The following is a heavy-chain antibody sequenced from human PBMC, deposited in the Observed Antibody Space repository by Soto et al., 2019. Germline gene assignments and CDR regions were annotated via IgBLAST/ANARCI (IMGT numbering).Heavy chain of an antibody. CDR3: ARDLIGHDIYDTIGYCCEH. D-gene: IGHD3-22*01. Sequence: QVQLIQFGAEVKKPGASVKVSCNASVDTFTKFHIHWVRQAPGQGLEWMGMIEPSGGVTRDAQKVQGRIILTRDTATRSVYMERRSLTSEDTAVDYCARDLIGHDIYDTIGYCCEHWGHGTLVKVSA. J-gene: IGHJ1*01. CDR1: VDTFTKFH. CDR2: IEPSGGVT. V-gene: IGHV1-46*04.